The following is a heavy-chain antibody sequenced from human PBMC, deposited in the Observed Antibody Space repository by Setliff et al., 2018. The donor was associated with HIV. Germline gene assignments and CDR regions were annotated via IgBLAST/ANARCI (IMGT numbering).Heavy chain of an antibody. V-gene: IGHV1-2*06. CDR1: GYTFPAYY. CDR2: IIPNSGAT. D-gene: IGHD2-8*01. CDR3: ATKVYCTNGVCLDAFDI. J-gene: IGHJ3*02. Sequence: ASVKVSCKASGYTFPAYYIHWVRQAPGQGLDWMGRIIPNSGATNYAQKFQGRVTMTRDTSISTAYMELSRLRSDDTAIYYCATKVYCTNGVCLDAFDIWGQGTMVTVSS.